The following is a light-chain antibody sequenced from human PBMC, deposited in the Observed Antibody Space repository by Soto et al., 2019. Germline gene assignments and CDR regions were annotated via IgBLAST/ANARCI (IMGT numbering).Light chain of an antibody. CDR2: NVS. J-gene: IGKJ1*01. CDR1: QSVSTN. V-gene: IGKV3-15*01. Sequence: EILMTQSPATVSVSPGERATLSCTASQSVSTNLAWYQQKPGQAPRVLIYNVSSRATGIPARFSGSGSGTEFTLTISSLQSEDLAVYYCQHYSHWPPRTFGQGTKVDIK. CDR3: QHYSHWPPRT.